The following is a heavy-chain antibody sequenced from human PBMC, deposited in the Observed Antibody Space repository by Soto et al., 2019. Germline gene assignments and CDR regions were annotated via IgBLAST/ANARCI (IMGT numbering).Heavy chain of an antibody. CDR1: GDSVSSNSAA. J-gene: IGHJ5*02. D-gene: IGHD6-13*01. CDR2: TYYRSTWYN. CDR3: AREHSSSWYGWFDP. V-gene: IGHV6-1*01. Sequence: SQTLSLTCAISGDSVSSNSAAWNWIRQSPSRGLEWLGRTYYRSTWYNDYALSVQSRITINQDTTKNQLSLQLHSVTPANTAVYYCAREHSSSWYGWFDPCGHGTLVTV.